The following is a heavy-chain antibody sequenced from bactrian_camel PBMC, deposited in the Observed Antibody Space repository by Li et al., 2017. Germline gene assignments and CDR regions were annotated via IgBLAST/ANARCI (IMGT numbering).Heavy chain of an antibody. D-gene: IGHD5*01. V-gene: IGHV3S61*01. CDR2: MFTGDGTT. Sequence: QLVESGGGSVQAGGSLKLSCAGSAYILENCGMAWFRQAPGKERERVATMFTGDGTTYYADSVKGRFTMSRDNAKRAAYLQMNSLKPEDSGVYYCAALKSAGPCFHALTNDYAIHYRGTGTLVTVRDTGTQVTVS. CDR1: AYILENCG. J-gene: IGHJ4*01.